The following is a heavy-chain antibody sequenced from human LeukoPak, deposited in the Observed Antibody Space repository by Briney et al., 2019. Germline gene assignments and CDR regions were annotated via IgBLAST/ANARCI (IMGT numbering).Heavy chain of an antibody. Sequence: SETLSLTCAVSGYSISSGYFWAWIRQPPGKGLEWIGSIYHTGATYYNPSLRSPVTISVDTSKNQFSLEVNSVTAADTAVYYCARDLGLTISANWFDPWGQGTLVTVSS. J-gene: IGHJ5*02. D-gene: IGHD3-9*01. V-gene: IGHV4-38-2*02. CDR2: IYHTGAT. CDR3: ARDLGLTISANWFDP. CDR1: GYSISSGYF.